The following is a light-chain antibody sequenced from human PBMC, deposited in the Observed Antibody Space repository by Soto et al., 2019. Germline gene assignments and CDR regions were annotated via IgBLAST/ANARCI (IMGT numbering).Light chain of an antibody. V-gene: IGLV2-11*01. CDR3: FSYAGSSTSGV. CDR2: DVS. Sequence: QSALTQPRSVSGSPGQSVTISCTGTSSDVGGYNYVSWYQHHPGKAPKLMIYDVSKRPSGVPDRFSGSKSGNTASLTISGGQAEEDADYNCFSYAGSSTSGVFGGGTKLTVL. J-gene: IGLJ2*01. CDR1: SSDVGGYNY.